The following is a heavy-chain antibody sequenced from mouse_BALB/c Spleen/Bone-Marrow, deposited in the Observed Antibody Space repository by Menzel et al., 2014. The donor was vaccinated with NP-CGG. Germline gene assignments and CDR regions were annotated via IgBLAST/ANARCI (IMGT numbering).Heavy chain of an antibody. V-gene: IGHV1-54*01. J-gene: IGHJ4*01. CDR2: INPGSGGT. Sequence: QVQLQQSGAELVRPGTSVKVSCKASGYAFTNYLIEWVKQRPGQGLEWIGVINPGSGGTNYNEKFRGKATLTADKSSSTVYMQLSSLTSDDSAVYFCARCLTGTSALDFWGQGTSVTVSS. CDR1: GYAFTNYL. CDR3: ARCLTGTSALDF. D-gene: IGHD4-1*01.